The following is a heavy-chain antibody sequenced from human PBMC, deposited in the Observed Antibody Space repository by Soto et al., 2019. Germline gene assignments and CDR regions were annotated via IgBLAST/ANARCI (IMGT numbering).Heavy chain of an antibody. Sequence: SETLSLTCSVSGDSIRSYDWTWIRQPQGKGLQWIGYVFNTGNTNYNPSLNSRVTISEDASKNQVSLRLTSVTAAYTAAHLCAREQSNWKFWDQGTLVTVSS. CDR1: GDSIRSYD. CDR2: VFNTGNT. J-gene: IGHJ4*02. D-gene: IGHD1-20*01. CDR3: AREQSNWKF. V-gene: IGHV4-59*01.